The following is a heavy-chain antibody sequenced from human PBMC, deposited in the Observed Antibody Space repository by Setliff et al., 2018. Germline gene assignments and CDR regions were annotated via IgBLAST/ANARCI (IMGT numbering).Heavy chain of an antibody. Sequence: PSETLSLTCTVSGGSISSGSYYWSWIRQPAGKGLEWIGRIYTSGSTNYSPSLKSRVTISVDTSKNQFSLKLSSVTAADTAMYYCARILGYCSGGSCYVPYWGQGTLVTV. CDR3: ARILGYCSGGSCYVPY. J-gene: IGHJ4*02. CDR1: GGSISSGSYY. V-gene: IGHV4-61*02. D-gene: IGHD2-15*01. CDR2: IYTSGST.